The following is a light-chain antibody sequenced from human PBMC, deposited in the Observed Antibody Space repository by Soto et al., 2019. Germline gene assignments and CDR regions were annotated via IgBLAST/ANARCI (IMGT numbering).Light chain of an antibody. Sequence: DIQMTQAPSSLSAAVGDRVTITCRASQSISSYLNWYQQKPGKAPKLLIYAASSLQRGVPSRFSDSGSGTDFTLTISSLQPEDFATYYCQQSYSTPITFGQGTRLELK. J-gene: IGKJ5*01. V-gene: IGKV1-39*01. CDR2: AAS. CDR3: QQSYSTPIT. CDR1: QSISSY.